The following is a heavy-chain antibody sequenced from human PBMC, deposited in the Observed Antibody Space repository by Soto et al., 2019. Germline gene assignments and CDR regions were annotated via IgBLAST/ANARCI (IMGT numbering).Heavy chain of an antibody. Sequence: PGESLKISCKGSGYSFTSYWIGWVRQMPGKGLEWMGIIYPGDSDTRYSPSFQGQVTISADKSISTACLQWSSLKASDTAMYYCARQEVVAATNYYYSGMGVWGQGTTVTVSS. CDR3: ARQEVVAATNYYYSGMGV. CDR1: GYSFTSYW. J-gene: IGHJ6*02. CDR2: IYPGDSDT. V-gene: IGHV5-51*01. D-gene: IGHD2-15*01.